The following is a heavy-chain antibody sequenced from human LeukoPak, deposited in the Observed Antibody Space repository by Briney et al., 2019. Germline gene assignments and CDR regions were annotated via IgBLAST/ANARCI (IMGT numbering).Heavy chain of an antibody. CDR1: GGPISNYY. V-gene: IGHV4-59*08. CDR2: VYNSGIT. J-gene: IGHJ4*02. Sequence: SETLSLTCTVSGGPISNYYWTWIRQSPGQGLEWIGYVYNSGITDYNPSLKSRLTISLDTSKNQFSLRLSSMTAADTAVYYCARSRGLAGAATVIDYWGQGTRVIASS. CDR3: ARSRGLAGAATVIDY. D-gene: IGHD6-25*01.